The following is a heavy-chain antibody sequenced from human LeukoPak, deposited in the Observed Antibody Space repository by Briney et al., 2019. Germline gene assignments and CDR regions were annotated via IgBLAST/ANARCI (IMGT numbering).Heavy chain of an antibody. J-gene: IGHJ5*02. Sequence: GGSLRLSCAASGFTFSSYWMSWVRQAPGKGLEWVANIKPDGSEKYYVDSVEGRFTISRDNAKNSLYLQMDSLRAEDTAVYYCARGPTQEIFGINVWCDPWGQGALVTVSS. CDR2: IKPDGSEK. CDR3: ARGPTQEIFGINVWCDP. CDR1: GFTFSSYW. D-gene: IGHD3-3*01. V-gene: IGHV3-7*01.